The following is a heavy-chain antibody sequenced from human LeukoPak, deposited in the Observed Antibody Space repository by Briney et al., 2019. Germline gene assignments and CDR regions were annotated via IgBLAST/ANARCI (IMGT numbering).Heavy chain of an antibody. Sequence: GGSLRLSCAASEFSVGSNYMTWVRQAPGKGLEWVSLIYSGGSTYYADSVKGRFTISRDNSKNTLYLQMKSLKTEDTARYYCVKSTETTGYFDSWGQGTLVAVSS. CDR1: EFSVGSNY. D-gene: IGHD4-17*01. V-gene: IGHV3-66*01. CDR2: IYSGGST. CDR3: VKSTETTGYFDS. J-gene: IGHJ4*02.